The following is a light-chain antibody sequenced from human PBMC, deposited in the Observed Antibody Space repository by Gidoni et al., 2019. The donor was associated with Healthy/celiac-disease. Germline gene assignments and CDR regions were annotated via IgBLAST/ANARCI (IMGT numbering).Light chain of an antibody. Sequence: EIVLTQSPGTLSLSPGERATLSCRASQSINNNYLAWYQQKPGQAPRLLIYGASSRAAGIPDSFSGSGSGTDFTLTVARLGSEDFAVYYCQQYDSSPWTFGQGTKVEIK. CDR2: GAS. CDR3: QQYDSSPWT. V-gene: IGKV3-20*01. J-gene: IGKJ1*01. CDR1: QSINNNY.